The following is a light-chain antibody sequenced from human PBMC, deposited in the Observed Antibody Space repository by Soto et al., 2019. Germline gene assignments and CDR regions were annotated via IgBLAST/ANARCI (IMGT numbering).Light chain of an antibody. CDR1: QSVGNN. Sequence: EIVLTQSPATLSLYPGERANLSCRASQSVGNNLAWYQQKPGQAPGLLIYEASTRATGIPARFSGSGSGTDFTLTISSLEPEDFAVYYCQQHANWPLTFGGGTKVEIK. CDR2: EAS. V-gene: IGKV3-11*01. CDR3: QQHANWPLT. J-gene: IGKJ4*01.